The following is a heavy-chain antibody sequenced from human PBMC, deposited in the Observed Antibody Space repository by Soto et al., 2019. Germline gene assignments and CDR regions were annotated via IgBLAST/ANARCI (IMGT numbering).Heavy chain of an antibody. CDR3: AREETAWPLAYGLDV. J-gene: IGHJ6*02. CDR1: GFSFTTYS. Sequence: GGSLRLSCEASGFSFTTYSMHWVRQAPGKGLEWVSSIGRRSDIYYADSVKGRFTISRDNAKNSVSLQMNSLRDEDTAVYYCAREETAWPLAYGLDVWGQGTTVTV. D-gene: IGHD2-21*02. CDR2: IGRRSDI. V-gene: IGHV3-21*01.